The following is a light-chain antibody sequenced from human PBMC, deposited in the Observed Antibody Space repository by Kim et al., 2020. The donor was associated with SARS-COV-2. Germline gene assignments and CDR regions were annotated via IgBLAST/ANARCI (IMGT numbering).Light chain of an antibody. Sequence: SYELTQPPSVSVSPGQTASIPCSGDKLGDKYACWYQQKPGQSPVLVIYQDSKRPSGITERFSGSNSGNTATLTISGTQAMDEADYYCQAWDSSTRVFGTGTKVTVL. J-gene: IGLJ1*01. CDR2: QDS. CDR3: QAWDSSTRV. CDR1: KLGDKY. V-gene: IGLV3-1*01.